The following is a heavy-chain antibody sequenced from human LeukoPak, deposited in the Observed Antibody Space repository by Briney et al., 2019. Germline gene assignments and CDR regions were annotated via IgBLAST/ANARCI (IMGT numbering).Heavy chain of an antibody. CDR1: GGSISSYY. V-gene: IGHV4-59*01. J-gene: IGHJ4*02. CDR2: IYYSGST. D-gene: IGHD6-6*01. CDR3: ARAEYSSSSYYFDY. Sequence: SETLSLTCTVSGGSISSYYWSWIRQPPGKGLEWIGYIYYSGSTNYNPSLKSRVTISVDTSKNQFSLKLSSVTAADTAVYYCARAEYSSSSYYFDYWGQGTLVTVSS.